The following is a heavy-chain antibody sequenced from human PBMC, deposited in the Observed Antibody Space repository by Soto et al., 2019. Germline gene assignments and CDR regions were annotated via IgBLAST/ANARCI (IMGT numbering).Heavy chain of an antibody. D-gene: IGHD6-19*01. J-gene: IGHJ4*02. Sequence: GGSLRLSCAASGFTFSSYAMHWVRQAPGKGLEYVSAISSNGGSTYYANSVKGRFTISRDNSKNTLYLQMGSLRAEDMAVYYCARQWLDSHYCYYWGQGTLVTVSS. V-gene: IGHV3-64*01. CDR3: ARQWLDSHYCYY. CDR2: ISSNGGST. CDR1: GFTFSSYA.